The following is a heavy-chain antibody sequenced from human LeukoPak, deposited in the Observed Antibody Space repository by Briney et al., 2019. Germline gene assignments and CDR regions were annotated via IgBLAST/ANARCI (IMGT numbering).Heavy chain of an antibody. CDR3: AKSTYCSGGSCYPTFDY. CDR2: ISYDGSNK. Sequence: QSGGSLRLSCAASGFTFSTYWMSWVRQAPGKGLEWVAVISYDGSNKYYADSVKGRFTISRDNSKNTLYLQMNSLRAEDTAVYYCAKSTYCSGGSCYPTFDYWGQGTLVTVSS. D-gene: IGHD2-15*01. CDR1: GFTFSTYW. V-gene: IGHV3-30*18. J-gene: IGHJ4*02.